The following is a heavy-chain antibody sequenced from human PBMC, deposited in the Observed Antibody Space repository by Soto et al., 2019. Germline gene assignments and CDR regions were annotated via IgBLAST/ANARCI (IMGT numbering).Heavy chain of an antibody. J-gene: IGHJ4*02. CDR3: ARDSHLLRYFEWPPDS. CDR1: GYTFTSYG. D-gene: IGHD3-9*01. Sequence: GASVKVSCKTSGYTFTSYGISWVRQAPGQGLEWMGWISAYNGNTNYAQKLQGRVTMTTDTSTSTAYMELRSLRSDDTAVYYCARDSHLLRYFEWPPDSWGQGTLVTVSS. CDR2: ISAYNGNT. V-gene: IGHV1-18*01.